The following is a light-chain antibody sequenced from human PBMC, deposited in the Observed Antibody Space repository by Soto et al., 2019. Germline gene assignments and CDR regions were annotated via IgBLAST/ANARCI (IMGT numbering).Light chain of an antibody. J-gene: IGKJ2*01. CDR1: RSLLYSCNNENS. V-gene: IGKV4-1*01. Sequence: DVVMTQSPDSLAVSLGERATINCKSSRSLLYSCNNENSLAWYQQKPGQPPKLLIYWAPTRESGVPDRFGGSGSGTDFTLTISSLQAEDVAVYYCQQYYRTPHTFGQGTKLEIK. CDR3: QQYYRTPHT. CDR2: WAP.